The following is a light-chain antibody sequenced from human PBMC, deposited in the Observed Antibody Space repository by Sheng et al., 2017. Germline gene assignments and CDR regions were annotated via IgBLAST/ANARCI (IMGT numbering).Light chain of an antibody. CDR1: QEIRNS. Sequence: DIQMTQSPSSLSASVGDKVTIRCQASQEIRNSISWYQQKPGEAPKVLIYDASNLATGVPSRFSGSGFGTVFILTITSLQPGDVGTYYCQQYAKCPSITFGQGTRLEI. CDR2: DAS. J-gene: IGKJ5*01. CDR3: QQYAKCPSIT. V-gene: IGKV1-33*01.